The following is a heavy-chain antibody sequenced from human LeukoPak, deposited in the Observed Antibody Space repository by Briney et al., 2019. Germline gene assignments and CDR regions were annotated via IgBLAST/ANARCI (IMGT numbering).Heavy chain of an antibody. V-gene: IGHV4-39*07. D-gene: IGHD3-10*01. CDR3: ARGLPHITMVRGVGENFDY. Sequence: SETLSLTCTVSGGSISSSSYYWGWIRQPPGKGLEWIGSIYYSGSTYYNPSLKSRVTISVDTSKNQFSLKLSSVTAADTAVYYCARGLPHITMVRGVGENFDYWGQGTLVTVSS. J-gene: IGHJ4*02. CDR2: IYYSGST. CDR1: GGSISSSSYY.